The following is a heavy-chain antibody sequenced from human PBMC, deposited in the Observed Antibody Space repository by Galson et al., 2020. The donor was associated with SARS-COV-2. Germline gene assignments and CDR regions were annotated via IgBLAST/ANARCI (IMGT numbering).Heavy chain of an antibody. V-gene: IGHV4-61*02. CDR3: ARGWGSSWGSCVFDN. CDR1: GGSMSSRNHY. Sequence: SETLSLTCTVSGGSMSSRNHYWSWIRQPAGKGLEWIGRIQTSGTGSTSYTPSLKSRVSISADKSKNQFSLALSSVTAADTAVYYCARGWGSSWGSCVFDNWGQGILVTVSS. CDR2: IQTSGTGST. J-gene: IGHJ4*02. D-gene: IGHD5-18*01.